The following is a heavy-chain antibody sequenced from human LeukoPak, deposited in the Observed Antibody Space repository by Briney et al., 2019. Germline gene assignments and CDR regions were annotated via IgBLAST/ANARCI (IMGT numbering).Heavy chain of an antibody. CDR3: ARVDYGDNADYFDY. CDR1: GYSFTNYW. D-gene: IGHD4-17*01. Sequence: GESLKISCKGSGYSFTNYWIGWVRQMPEKGLEWMGIIYPGDSATRYSPSFQGQVTISADKSISTAYLQWSSLKASDTAMYYCARVDYGDNADYFDYWGQGTLVTVSS. J-gene: IGHJ4*02. V-gene: IGHV5-51*01. CDR2: IYPGDSAT.